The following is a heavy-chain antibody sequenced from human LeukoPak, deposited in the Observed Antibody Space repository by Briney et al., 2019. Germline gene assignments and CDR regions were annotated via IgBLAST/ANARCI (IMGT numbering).Heavy chain of an antibody. D-gene: IGHD3-3*01. CDR3: ARIYYDSWSGYSWFDP. J-gene: IGHJ5*02. V-gene: IGHV3-7*01. CDR2: INQGGSEK. CDR1: GFTFSSYG. Sequence: GGSLRLSCSAPGFTFSSYGMNWVRQAPGKGLEWVANINQGGSEKYYVDSVKGRFTISRDNAKSSLFLQMNSLRVDDTAVYHCARIYYDSWSGYSWFDPWGQGILVTVSS.